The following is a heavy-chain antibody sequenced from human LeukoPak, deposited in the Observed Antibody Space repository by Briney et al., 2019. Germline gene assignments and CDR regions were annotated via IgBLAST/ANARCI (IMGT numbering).Heavy chain of an antibody. V-gene: IGHV1-69*05. J-gene: IGHJ6*03. CDR2: IITIFGTA. CDR3: ARAFGWARYYYYMDV. Sequence: SVKVSCRASGGTFISYAISWVRQAPGQGLEWMGGIITIFGTANYAQKFQGRVTITTDESTSTAYMELSSLRSEDTAVYYCARAFGWARYYYYMDVWGKGTTVTVSS. D-gene: IGHD3-16*01. CDR1: GGTFISYA.